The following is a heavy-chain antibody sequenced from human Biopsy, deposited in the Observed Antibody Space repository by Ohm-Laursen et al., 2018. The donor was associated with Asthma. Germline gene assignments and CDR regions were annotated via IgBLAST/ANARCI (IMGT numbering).Heavy chain of an antibody. CDR2: ISYDGNHK. Sequence: SLRLSCTASGFMFRSVGMHWVRQARGKGLEWVAVISYDGNHKFYKDSVKRLITISRDNSKNTLYLQMNSLRTEDTAVYYCAKSRGYSGHDNDYWGQGTLVIVSS. V-gene: IGHV3-30*18. J-gene: IGHJ4*02. CDR1: GFMFRSVG. D-gene: IGHD5-12*01. CDR3: AKSRGYSGHDNDY.